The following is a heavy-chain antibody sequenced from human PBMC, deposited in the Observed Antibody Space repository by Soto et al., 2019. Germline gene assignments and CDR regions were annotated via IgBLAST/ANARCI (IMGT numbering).Heavy chain of an antibody. D-gene: IGHD3-10*01. CDR2: ISYDGSDK. V-gene: IGHV3-30*03. CDR3: VGGQYYFDY. J-gene: IGHJ4*02. Sequence: QVQRVESGGGVVQPGRSLRLSCAASGFPFTSYGMHWVREGPEKGLEWVAIISYDGSDKYYADSVKGRFTISRDNSKNTLYLQMNSLRPEDTALYYCVGGQYYFDYRGQGTLVIVSS. CDR1: GFPFTSYG.